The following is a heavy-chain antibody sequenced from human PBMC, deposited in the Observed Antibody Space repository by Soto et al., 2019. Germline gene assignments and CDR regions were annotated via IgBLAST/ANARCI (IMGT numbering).Heavy chain of an antibody. CDR3: AREADQAATAISTSSWFDP. CDR1: GFTFSSYG. J-gene: IGHJ5*02. V-gene: IGHV3-21*01. Sequence: PGGSLRLSCATSGFTFSSYGMHWVRQAPGKGLEWVSSISSSGKYTWYADSLKGRFTISRDNAKNSLYLQVDSLRADDTAVYYCAREADQAATAISTSSWFDPWGQGTLVTVSS. CDR2: ISSSGKYT. D-gene: IGHD6-13*01.